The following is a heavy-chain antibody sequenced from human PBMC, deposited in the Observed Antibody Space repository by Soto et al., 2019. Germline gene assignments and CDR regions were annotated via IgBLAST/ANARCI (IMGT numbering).Heavy chain of an antibody. Sequence: SVKVSCKASGFTFTSSALQWVRQARGQRLEWIGWIVVGSGNTNYAQKFQERVTITRDMSTSTAYMELSSLRSEDTAVYYCARFPGYYYYYYMDVWGKGTTVTVSS. V-gene: IGHV1-58*01. D-gene: IGHD3-3*01. CDR3: ARFPGYYYYYYMDV. J-gene: IGHJ6*03. CDR1: GFTFTSSA. CDR2: IVVGSGNT.